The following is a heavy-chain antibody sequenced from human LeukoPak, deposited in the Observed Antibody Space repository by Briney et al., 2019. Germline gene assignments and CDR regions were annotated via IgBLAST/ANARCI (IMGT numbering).Heavy chain of an antibody. CDR2: ISYSGST. D-gene: IGHD4-17*01. Sequence: SETLSLTCTVSGGSISSSSYYWGWIRQPPRKGLEWIGSISYSGSTYYNPSLKSRVTISVDTSKNQFSLKLSSVTAADTAVYYCARLNTVTTGSLNYYYYYYMDVWGKGTTVTISS. J-gene: IGHJ6*03. CDR1: GGSISSSSYY. CDR3: ARLNTVTTGSLNYYYYYYMDV. V-gene: IGHV4-39*01.